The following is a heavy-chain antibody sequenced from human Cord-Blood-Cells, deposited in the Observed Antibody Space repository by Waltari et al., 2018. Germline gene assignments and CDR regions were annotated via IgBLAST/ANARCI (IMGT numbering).Heavy chain of an antibody. Sequence: QVQLQQWGAGLLKPSETLSLTCAVSGGSFSGYSWRWIRQPPGKGLVWIGESNHSGSTNYNPALKSRVTISVDTSKNQFSLKLSSVTAADTAVYYCARGYWDDAFDIWGQGTMVTVSS. CDR3: ARGYWDDAFDI. J-gene: IGHJ3*02. CDR1: GGSFSGYS. CDR2: SNHSGST. D-gene: IGHD2-8*02. V-gene: IGHV4-34*01.